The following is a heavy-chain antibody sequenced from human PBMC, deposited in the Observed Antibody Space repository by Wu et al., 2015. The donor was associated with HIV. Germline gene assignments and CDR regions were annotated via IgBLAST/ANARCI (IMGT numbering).Heavy chain of an antibody. CDR1: GYTFTGYY. Sequence: VQLVQSGAEVEEGLGASVKVSCKASGYTFTGYYMHWVRQAPGQGLEWMGWINPNSGGTNYAQKFQGRVTMTRDTSISTAYMELSRLRSDDTAVYYCARGEGLTYYYDSSGYVPWGQGTLVTVSS. CDR3: ARGEGLTYYYDSSGYVP. CDR2: INPNSGGT. D-gene: IGHD3-22*01. V-gene: IGHV1-2*02. J-gene: IGHJ5*02.